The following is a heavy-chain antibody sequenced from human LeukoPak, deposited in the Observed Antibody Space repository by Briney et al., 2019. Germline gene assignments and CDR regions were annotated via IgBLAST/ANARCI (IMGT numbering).Heavy chain of an antibody. J-gene: IGHJ6*02. V-gene: IGHV3-33*01. D-gene: IGHD2-2*01. CDR1: EFTFSNYA. CDR3: ARGFCTNTNCFVDSPLDV. Sequence: GGSLRLSSAASEFTFSNYAMHWVRQAPGKGLEWVAFIWYDGSNQYLGDSVKGRFTISRDNTKLYLQMNSLRAEDTAVYYCARGFCTNTNCFVDSPLDVWGQGTTVTVSS. CDR2: IWYDGSNQ.